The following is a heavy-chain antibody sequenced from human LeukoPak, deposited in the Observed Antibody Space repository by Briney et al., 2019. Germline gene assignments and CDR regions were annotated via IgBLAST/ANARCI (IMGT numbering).Heavy chain of an antibody. CDR1: GGSFSGYY. J-gene: IGHJ6*03. V-gene: IGHV4-34*01. CDR2: INHSEST. Sequence: PSETLSLTCAVYGGSFSGYYWSWIRQPPGKGLEWIGEINHSESTNYNPSLKSRVTISVDTSKNQFSLKLSSVPAADTAVYYCARAHGFYYYYYMDVWGKGTTVTVSS. CDR3: ARAHGFYYYYYMDV.